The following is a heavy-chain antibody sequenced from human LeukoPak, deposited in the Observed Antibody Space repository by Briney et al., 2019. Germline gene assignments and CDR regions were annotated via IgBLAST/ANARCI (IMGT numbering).Heavy chain of an antibody. J-gene: IGHJ6*02. Sequence: GRSLRLSFAASGFTFSDAWMSWVRQAPGKGLEWVSAISGSGGSTYYADSVKGRFTISRDNSKNTLYLQMNSLRAEDTAVYHCAKAEQWLVPHYYYYYGMDVWGQGTTVTVSS. CDR2: ISGSGGST. CDR1: GFTFSDAW. CDR3: AKAEQWLVPHYYYYYGMDV. V-gene: IGHV3-23*01. D-gene: IGHD6-19*01.